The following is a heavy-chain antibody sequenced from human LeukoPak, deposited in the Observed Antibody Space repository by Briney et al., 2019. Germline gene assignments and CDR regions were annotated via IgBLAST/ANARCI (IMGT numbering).Heavy chain of an antibody. CDR3: ARDVQYSQIDY. Sequence: GGSLRLSCAVSGFTLSSYWMHWVRQAPGKGLVWVSRINSDGSSTSYADSVKGRFTISRDNAKNTLFLQMNSLRAEDTAMYYCARDVQYSQIDYWGQGTLVTVSS. D-gene: IGHD1-1*01. V-gene: IGHV3-74*01. J-gene: IGHJ4*02. CDR2: INSDGSST. CDR1: GFTLSSYW.